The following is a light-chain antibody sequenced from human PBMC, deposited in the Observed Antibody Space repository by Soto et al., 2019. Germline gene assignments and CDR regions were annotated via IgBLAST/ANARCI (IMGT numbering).Light chain of an antibody. Sequence: QSVLTQPASVSGSHGQSITISCTGTSSDVGGYNYVSWYQQHPGKAPKLMIYDVSNRPSGVSNRFSGSKSGNTASLTISGLQAEDEADYYCCSYTSSSTPVVFGGGTQLTVL. V-gene: IGLV2-14*03. CDR3: CSYTSSSTPVV. CDR1: SSDVGGYNY. J-gene: IGLJ2*01. CDR2: DVS.